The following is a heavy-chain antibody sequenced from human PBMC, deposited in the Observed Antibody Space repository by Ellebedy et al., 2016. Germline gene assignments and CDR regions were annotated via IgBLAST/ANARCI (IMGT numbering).Heavy chain of an antibody. J-gene: IGHJ4*02. CDR2: ISGDGDST. D-gene: IGHD5-24*01. Sequence: GESLKISXVASGFTFSNFAMSWVRQAPGKGLEWVSSISGDGDSTYYANSVKGRFRISRDNFKNTLYLQMSSLGADDTARYYCAKGVSVMAATAFFEHWGQGTPVTVSS. CDR3: AKGVSVMAATAFFEH. V-gene: IGHV3-23*01. CDR1: GFTFSNFA.